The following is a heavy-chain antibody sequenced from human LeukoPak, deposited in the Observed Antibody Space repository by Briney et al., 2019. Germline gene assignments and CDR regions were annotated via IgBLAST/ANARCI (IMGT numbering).Heavy chain of an antibody. CDR1: GGSISSYY. V-gene: IGHV4-4*07. Sequence: PSETLSLTCTVSGGSISSYYWSWIRQLAGKGLEWIGRIYTSGSTNYNPSLKSRVTMSVDTSKNQFSLKLSSVTAADTAVYYCARESGSLLWFGELSGGTLDYWGQGTLVTVSS. CDR2: IYTSGST. CDR3: ARESGSLLWFGELSGGTLDY. J-gene: IGHJ4*02. D-gene: IGHD3-10*01.